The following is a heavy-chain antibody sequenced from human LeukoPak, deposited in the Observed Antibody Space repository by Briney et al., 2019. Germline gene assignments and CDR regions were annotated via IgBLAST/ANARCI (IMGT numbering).Heavy chain of an antibody. V-gene: IGHV3-48*01. CDR2: ISSSSSTI. D-gene: IGHD3-3*01. Sequence: PGGSLRLSCAASGFTFSSYSMNWVRQAPGKGLEWVSYISSSSSTIYYADSVKGRFTISRDNAKNSLYLQMNSLRAEDTAVYCCARRDYYETGQYYYYGMDVWGQGTTVTVSS. CDR3: ARRDYYETGQYYYYGMDV. CDR1: GFTFSSYS. J-gene: IGHJ6*02.